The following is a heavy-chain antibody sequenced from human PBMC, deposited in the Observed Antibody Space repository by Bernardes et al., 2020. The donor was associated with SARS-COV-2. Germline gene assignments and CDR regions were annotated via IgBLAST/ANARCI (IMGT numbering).Heavy chain of an antibody. V-gene: IGHV1-24*01. CDR1: GNSLTAAS. Sequence: ASVEVSCKVSGNSLTAASIYWVRQAPGKGLEWMGSFDPQYGDPIYAQKFQGRITMTEDTSTDTAYMELSGLRSEDTAVYYCATDSISGIVIMAWVYWGQGTLVTVSS. CDR2: FDPQYGDP. CDR3: ATDSISGIVIMAWVY. D-gene: IGHD3-3*01. J-gene: IGHJ4*02.